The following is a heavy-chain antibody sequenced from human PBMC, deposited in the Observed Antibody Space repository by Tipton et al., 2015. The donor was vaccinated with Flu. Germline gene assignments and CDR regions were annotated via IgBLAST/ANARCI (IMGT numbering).Heavy chain of an antibody. Sequence: MQLVQSGAEVKKPGESLKISCKGSGYRFTNYWIGWVRQMPGKGLEWMGVIYPGDSDTRYSPSFQGQVTISADKSISTAYLQWSSLQASDTAKYYCSTSYSYSPRYYDYGIDGWGQGTTVTVSS. V-gene: IGHV5-51*03. D-gene: IGHD2-21*01. CDR2: IYPGDSDT. CDR3: STSYSYSPRYYDYGIDG. CDR1: GYRFTNYW. J-gene: IGHJ6*02.